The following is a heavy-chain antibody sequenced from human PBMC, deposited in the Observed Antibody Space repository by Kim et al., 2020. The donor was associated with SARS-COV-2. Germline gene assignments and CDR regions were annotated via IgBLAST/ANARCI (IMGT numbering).Heavy chain of an antibody. Sequence: GGSLRLSCAASGFTFSSYGMHWVRQAPGKGLEWVAVISYDGSNKYYADSVKGRFTISRDNSKNTLYLQMNSLRAEDTAVYYCAKSWPAVAGTSFDYWGQGTLVTVSS. CDR1: GFTFSSYG. D-gene: IGHD6-19*01. V-gene: IGHV3-30*18. CDR2: ISYDGSNK. CDR3: AKSWPAVAGTSFDY. J-gene: IGHJ4*02.